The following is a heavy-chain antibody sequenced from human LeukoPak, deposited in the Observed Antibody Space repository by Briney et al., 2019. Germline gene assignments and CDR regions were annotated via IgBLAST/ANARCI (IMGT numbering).Heavy chain of an antibody. CDR2: IYSSGSA. J-gene: IGHJ5*02. CDR3: ARRVIMSATGVPDTWLDP. Sequence: PSETLSLTCTVSGASINNNFWTWIRQPPGKGLEWIGYIYSSGSANYNPSLKSRVIISGDTSKNQFSLNLSSVTAADTAVYYCARRVIMSATGVPDTWLDPWGQGILVTVSS. CDR1: GASINNNF. D-gene: IGHD2-8*02. V-gene: IGHV4-59*08.